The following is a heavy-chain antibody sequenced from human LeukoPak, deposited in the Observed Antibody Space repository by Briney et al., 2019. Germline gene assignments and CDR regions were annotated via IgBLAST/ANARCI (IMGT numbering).Heavy chain of an antibody. CDR3: ARVKQQLYYYYYMDV. D-gene: IGHD6-13*01. CDR2: IYYSGST. Sequence: SETLSLTCTVSGGSISSYYWSWIRQPPGKGLEWIGYIYYSGSTNYNPSLKSRVTISVDTSKNQFSLKLSSVTAADTAVYYCARVKQQLYYYYYMDVWGKGTTVTVSS. J-gene: IGHJ6*03. CDR1: GGSISSYY. V-gene: IGHV4-59*01.